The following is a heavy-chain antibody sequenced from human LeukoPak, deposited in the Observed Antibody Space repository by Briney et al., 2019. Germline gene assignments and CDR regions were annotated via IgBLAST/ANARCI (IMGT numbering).Heavy chain of an antibody. D-gene: IGHD6-13*01. CDR1: GFTFSSYW. Sequence: GGSLRLSCAASGFTFSSYWVHWVRQAPGKGLVWVSRINSDGSSTSYADSVKGRFTISRDNAKNTLYLQMNSLRAEDTAVYYCARVSSSWANDAFDIWGQGTMVTVSS. CDR2: INSDGSST. J-gene: IGHJ3*02. V-gene: IGHV3-74*01. CDR3: ARVSSSWANDAFDI.